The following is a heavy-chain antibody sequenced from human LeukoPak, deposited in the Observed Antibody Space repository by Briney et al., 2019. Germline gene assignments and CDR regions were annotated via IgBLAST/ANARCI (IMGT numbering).Heavy chain of an antibody. CDR3: ARAMYYYDTFDS. J-gene: IGHJ4*02. Sequence: PSATLSLTCVVSGGSIYSPNWWTWVRQPPGKGLEWIGEVSHTGSTNYHPSLKSRVTISLDKSKNHFSLRVTSMTAADTAVYYCARAMYYYDTFDSWGQGTLVTVSS. D-gene: IGHD3-22*01. V-gene: IGHV4/OR15-8*01. CDR2: VSHTGST. CDR1: GGSIYSPNW.